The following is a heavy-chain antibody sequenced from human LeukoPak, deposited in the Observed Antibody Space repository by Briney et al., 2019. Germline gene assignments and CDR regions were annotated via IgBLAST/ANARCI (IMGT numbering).Heavy chain of an antibody. CDR2: IYYSGST. Sequence: SETLSLTCTVSGGSISSSSYYWGWIRQPPGKGLEWIGSIYYSGSTYYNPSLKSRVTISVDTSKNQFSLKLSSVTAADTAVYYCARWVEYSSGWPLYFDYWGQGTLVTVSS. CDR3: ARWVEYSSGWPLYFDY. V-gene: IGHV4-39*01. CDR1: GGSISSSSYY. J-gene: IGHJ4*02. D-gene: IGHD6-19*01.